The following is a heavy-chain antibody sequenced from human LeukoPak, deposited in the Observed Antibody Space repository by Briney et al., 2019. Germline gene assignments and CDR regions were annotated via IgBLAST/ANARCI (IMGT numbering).Heavy chain of an antibody. D-gene: IGHD5-18*01. CDR2: INPSGGST. CDR1: GYIFTSYF. CDR3: ARALPHRRLMDTTMEQHWFDP. V-gene: IGHV1-46*01. Sequence: VASVKVSCKASGYIFTSYFMHWVRRAPGQGLEWMGLINPSGGSTRYAQKFQGRVTMTRDMSTSTVYMELSSLRSEDTAVYYCARALPHRRLMDTTMEQHWFDPWGQGTLVTVSS. J-gene: IGHJ5*02.